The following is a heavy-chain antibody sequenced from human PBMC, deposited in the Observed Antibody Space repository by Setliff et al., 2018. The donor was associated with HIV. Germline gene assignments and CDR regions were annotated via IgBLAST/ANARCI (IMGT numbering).Heavy chain of an antibody. CDR3: ARDFGSGIDY. Sequence: GGSLRLSCAASEFTLSRYDMNWVRQAPGKGLLWVSRISSDAITTTYADSVKGRFTISRDNAKNTLYLQMNSLRAEDTAVYYCARDFGSGIDYWGQGTPVTVSS. J-gene: IGHJ4*02. CDR1: EFTLSRYD. D-gene: IGHD1-1*01. V-gene: IGHV3-74*01. CDR2: ISSDAITT.